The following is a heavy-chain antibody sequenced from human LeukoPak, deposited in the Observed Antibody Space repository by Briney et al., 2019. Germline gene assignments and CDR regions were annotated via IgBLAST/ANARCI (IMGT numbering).Heavy chain of an antibody. CDR3: ARGNQIQLWSRGPSDY. J-gene: IGHJ4*02. D-gene: IGHD5-18*01. CDR1: GDSVSSNSAA. CDR2: TYYRSKWYN. Sequence: SQTLSLTCAISGDSVSSNSAAWNWIRQSPSRGLEWLGRTYYRSKWYNDYAVSVKSRITINPDTSKNQFSLQLNSVTPEDTAVYYCARGNQIQLWSRGPSDYWGQGTLVTVSS. V-gene: IGHV6-1*01.